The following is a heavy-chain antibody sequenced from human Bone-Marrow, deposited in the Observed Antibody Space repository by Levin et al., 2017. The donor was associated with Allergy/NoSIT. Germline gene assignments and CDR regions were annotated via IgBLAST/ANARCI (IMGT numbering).Heavy chain of an antibody. CDR3: VKGYSSSWGGPLDY. D-gene: IGHD6-13*01. V-gene: IGHV3-43*01. CDR2: ISWDGGNT. CDR1: GFTFDDYT. Sequence: HGESLKISCVASGFTFDDYTLHWVRQVPGKGLQWVSVISWDGGNTGYADSVKGRFTASRDNKKNSLYLEMNSLRRDDSALYYCVKGYSSSWGGPLDYWGQGTLVTVSS. J-gene: IGHJ4*02.